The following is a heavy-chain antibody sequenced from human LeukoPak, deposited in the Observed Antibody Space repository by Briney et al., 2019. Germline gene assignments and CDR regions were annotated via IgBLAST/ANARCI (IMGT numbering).Heavy chain of an antibody. CDR2: ISGGGDIT. CDR3: AKDLTIFGVVINPYYYYYGMDV. CDR1: GFNFANHA. J-gene: IGHJ6*02. D-gene: IGHD3-3*01. V-gene: IGHV3-23*01. Sequence: GGSLRLSCAASGFNFANHAMSWVRQTPGKGLEWVSAISGGGDITYYAYSVTGRSTISRDNSKNTLYLQMNSLRAEDTAVYYCAKDLTIFGVVINPYYYYYGMDVWGQGTTVTVSS.